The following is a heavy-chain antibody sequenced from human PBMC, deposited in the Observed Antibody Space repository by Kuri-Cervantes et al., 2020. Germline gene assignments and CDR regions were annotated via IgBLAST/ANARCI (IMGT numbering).Heavy chain of an antibody. V-gene: IGHV4-59*05. D-gene: IGHD3-3*01. CDR3: ARGPPASGYNYFDY. Sequence: SETLSLTCTVSGGSISSYYWSWIRQPPGKGLEWIGSIYYSGSTYYNPSLKSRVTISVDTSKNQFSLKLSSVTAADTAVYYRARGPPASGYNYFDYWGQGTLVTVSS. CDR2: IYYSGST. J-gene: IGHJ4*02. CDR1: GGSISSYY.